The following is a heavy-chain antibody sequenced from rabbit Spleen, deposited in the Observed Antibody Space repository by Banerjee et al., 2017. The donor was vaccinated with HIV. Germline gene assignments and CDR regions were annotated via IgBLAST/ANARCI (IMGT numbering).Heavy chain of an antibody. CDR2: IDTNDGDT. D-gene: IGHD8-1*01. Sequence: LEESGGGLVKPGGTLTLTCTVSGFSFSSNWICWVRQAPGKGLEWIACIDTNDGDTDYANWPKGRFTISKTSSTTVTLQMTSLTAADTATYFCARDTGSSFSSYGMDLWGPGTL. CDR1: GFSFSSNW. CDR3: ARDTGSSFSSYGMDL. V-gene: IGHV1S45*01. J-gene: IGHJ6*01.